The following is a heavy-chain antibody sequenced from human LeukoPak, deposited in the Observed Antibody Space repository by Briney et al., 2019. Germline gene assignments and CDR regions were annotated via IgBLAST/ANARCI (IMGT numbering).Heavy chain of an antibody. V-gene: IGHV3-7*01. J-gene: IGHJ3*01. CDR3: AIGNPNRNALDL. D-gene: IGHD1-14*01. CDR1: GFTLNSYL. Sequence: GGSLRLSCAAYGFTLNSYLMSWVRQAPGRGLEWVANIKKDGSEESYLDSVKGRFTVSRDNVKNSLFLQMNSHRGVYTSVYYCAIGNPNRNALDLWGQGTMVTISS. CDR2: IKKDGSEE.